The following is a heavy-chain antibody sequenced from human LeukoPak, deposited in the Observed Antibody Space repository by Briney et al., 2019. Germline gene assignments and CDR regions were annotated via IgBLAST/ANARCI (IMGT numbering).Heavy chain of an antibody. Sequence: GGSLRLSCAASGFTFSSYWMTWVRQAPGKGLEWVAIIKQDGSEKYYVDSVKGRFTISRDNAKNSLYVQMNSLRAEDTAVYYCVRDGGGAEDYWGQGTLVTVSS. CDR1: GFTFSSYW. CDR3: VRDGGGAEDY. D-gene: IGHD3-16*01. V-gene: IGHV3-7*01. CDR2: IKQDGSEK. J-gene: IGHJ4*02.